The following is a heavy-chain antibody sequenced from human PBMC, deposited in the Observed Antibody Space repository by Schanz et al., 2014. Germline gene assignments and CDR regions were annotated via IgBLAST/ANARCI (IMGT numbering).Heavy chain of an antibody. V-gene: IGHV3-21*01. J-gene: IGHJ4*02. D-gene: IGHD6-19*01. Sequence: VQLVESGGGVVRPGRSLRLSCATSGFTFSRFGMHWVRQAPGKGPEWVSSISSSSMYIYQADSMRGRFTISRDNAKNSLYLQVNNLSAEDTAVYYCVRDKKGFVAVAGRAPFDYWGQGALVTVSS. CDR3: VRDKKGFVAVAGRAPFDY. CDR1: GFTFSRFG. CDR2: ISSSSMYI.